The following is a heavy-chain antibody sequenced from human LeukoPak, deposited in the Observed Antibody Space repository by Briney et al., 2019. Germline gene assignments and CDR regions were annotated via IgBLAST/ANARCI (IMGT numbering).Heavy chain of an antibody. D-gene: IGHD1-26*01. V-gene: IGHV1-69*13. CDR3: ARRIVGANNWFDP. J-gene: IGHJ5*02. CDR1: GGTFSSYA. CDR2: IIPIFGTA. Sequence: SVKVSCKASGGTFSSYAISWVRQAPGQGLEWMGGIIPIFGTANYAQKFQGRVTITADESTSTAYMELSSLRSEDTAVYYCARRIVGANNWFDPWGQGTLVAVSS.